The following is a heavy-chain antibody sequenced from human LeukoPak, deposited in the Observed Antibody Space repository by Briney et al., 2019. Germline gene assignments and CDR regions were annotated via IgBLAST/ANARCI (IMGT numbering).Heavy chain of an antibody. CDR2: ISSSSSTI. CDR3: ARDKGSVYYYYYYGMDV. J-gene: IGHJ6*02. Sequence: GSLRLSCAASGFTFSSYSMNWVRQAPGKGLEWVSYISSSSSTIYYADSVKDRFTISRDNAKNSLYLQMNSLRAEDTAVYYCARDKGSVYYYYYYGMDVWGQGTTVTVSS. CDR1: GFTFSSYS. V-gene: IGHV3-48*01.